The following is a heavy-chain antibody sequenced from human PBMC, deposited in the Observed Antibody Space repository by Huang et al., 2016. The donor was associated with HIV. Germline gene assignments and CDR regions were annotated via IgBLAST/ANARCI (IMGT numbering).Heavy chain of an antibody. Sequence: QVQLVQSGAEVKKAGASVKVSCKASGYTFTRYYMHWVRQAPGQGLEGMAIINPSGGSTRYAQEFQGRVTMTRDTSTSTVYMELSSLRSEDTAVYYCARGPGGAAAGYYFDYWGQGTLVTVSS. V-gene: IGHV1-46*03. CDR2: INPSGGST. J-gene: IGHJ4*02. CDR3: ARGPGGAAAGYYFDY. CDR1: GYTFTRYY. D-gene: IGHD6-13*01.